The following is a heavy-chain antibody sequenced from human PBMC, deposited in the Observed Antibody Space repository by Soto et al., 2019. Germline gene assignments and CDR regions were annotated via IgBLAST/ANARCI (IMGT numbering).Heavy chain of an antibody. J-gene: IGHJ4*02. CDR2: ISYDGSNK. D-gene: IGHD2-15*01. CDR3: ARGNCSGGSCYYFDY. V-gene: IGHV3-30-3*01. Sequence: QVQLVESGGGVVQPGRSLRLSCAASGFTFSSYAMHWVRQAPGKGLEWVAVISYDGSNKYYADSVKGRFTISRDNSKNTLYLQMNSLGAEDTAVYSCARGNCSGGSCYYFDYWGQGTLVTVSS. CDR1: GFTFSSYA.